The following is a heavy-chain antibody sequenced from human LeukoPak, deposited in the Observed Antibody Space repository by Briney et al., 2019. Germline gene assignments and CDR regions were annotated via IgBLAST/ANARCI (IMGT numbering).Heavy chain of an antibody. CDR2: ISAYNGNT. J-gene: IGHJ4*02. CDR3: ARTSPHGPPFDY. Sequence: ASVKVSCKASGGTFSSYAISWVRQAPGQGLEWMGWISAYNGNTNYAQKLQGRVTMTTDTSTSTAYMELRSLRSDDTAVYYCARTSPHGPPFDYWGQGTLVTVSS. CDR1: GGTFSSYA. V-gene: IGHV1-18*01.